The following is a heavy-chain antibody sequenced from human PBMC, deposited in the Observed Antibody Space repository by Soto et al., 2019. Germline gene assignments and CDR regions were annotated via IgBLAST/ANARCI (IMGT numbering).Heavy chain of an antibody. CDR1: GGSFSGYY. V-gene: IGHV4-34*01. CDR2: INDRGSI. D-gene: IGHD3-9*01. J-gene: IGHJ2*01. CDR3: VRESHDILTGPPWVWYFDL. Sequence: QVQLQQWGAGPLRPLETLSLTCGVSGGSFSGYYWAWIRQPPGKGLEWIGEINDRGSINYNPSLKSQVSILVDTSKNHSSLNLRSVTAAGTAVYYCVRESHDILTGPPWVWYFDLWGRGTLVTVSS.